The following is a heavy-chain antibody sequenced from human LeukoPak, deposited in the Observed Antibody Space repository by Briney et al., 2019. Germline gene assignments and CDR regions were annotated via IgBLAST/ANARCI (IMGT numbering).Heavy chain of an antibody. CDR3: ARGMWGQPFDY. CDR2: IYHSGST. CDR1: GGSISSGGYS. Sequence: NSSQTLSLTCAVSGGSISSGGYSWSWIRQPPGKGLEWIGYIYHSGSTYYNPSLKSRVTISVDRSKNQFSLKLSSVTAADTAVYYCARGMWGQPFDYWGQGTLVTVSS. J-gene: IGHJ4*02. V-gene: IGHV4-30-2*01. D-gene: IGHD7-27*01.